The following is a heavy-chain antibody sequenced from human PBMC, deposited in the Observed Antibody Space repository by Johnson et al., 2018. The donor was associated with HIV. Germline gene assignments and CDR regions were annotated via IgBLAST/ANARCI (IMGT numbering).Heavy chain of an antibody. J-gene: IGHJ3*02. CDR3: ASPSSRYFDWSRGAFDI. Sequence: QVQLVESGGGLVKPGGSLRLSCAASGFIFSDYYMNWIRQAPGKGLEWVAVISYDGSNKYYADSVKGRFTISRDNSKNTLYLQMNSLRAEDTAVYYCASPSSRYFDWSRGAFDIWGQGTMVTVTS. CDR2: ISYDGSNK. D-gene: IGHD3-9*01. CDR1: GFIFSDYY. V-gene: IGHV3-30-3*01.